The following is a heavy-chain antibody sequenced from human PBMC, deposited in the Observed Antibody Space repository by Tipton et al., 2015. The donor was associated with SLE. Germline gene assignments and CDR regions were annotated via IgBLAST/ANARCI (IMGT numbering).Heavy chain of an antibody. CDR1: GFTFSDYY. CDR3: ARAVVGAPDY. CDR2: ISSSGSRGSTI. Sequence: QLVQSGGGLVKPGGSLRLSCAASGFTFSDYYMSWIRQAPGKGLEWVSYISSSGSRGSTIYYADSVKGRFTISRDNAKNSLYLQMNSLRAEDTAVYYCARAVVGAPDYWGQGTLVTVSS. V-gene: IGHV3-11*01. D-gene: IGHD2-15*01. J-gene: IGHJ4*02.